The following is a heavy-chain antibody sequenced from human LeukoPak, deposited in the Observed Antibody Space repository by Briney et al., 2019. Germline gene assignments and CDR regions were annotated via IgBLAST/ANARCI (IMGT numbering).Heavy chain of an antibody. D-gene: IGHD5-18*01. V-gene: IGHV5-51*01. CDR2: IYPGDSDT. J-gene: IGHJ4*02. Sequence: KPGASLKISCKGSGSSFTSYWIGWVGQMPGKGLEWMGIIYPGDSDTRYSPSFQGQVTISADKSISTAYLQWSSLKASDTAMYYCARHPNGHRGYSYGYLGYWGQGTLVTVSS. CDR1: GSSFTSYW. CDR3: ARHPNGHRGYSYGYLGY.